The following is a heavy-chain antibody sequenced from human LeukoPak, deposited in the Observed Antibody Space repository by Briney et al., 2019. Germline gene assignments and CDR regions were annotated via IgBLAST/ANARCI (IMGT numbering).Heavy chain of an antibody. CDR2: IIPIFGIA. Sequence: SVKVSCKASGGTFSSYAISWVRQAPGQGLEWMGRIIPIFGIANYAQKFQGRVTITADKSTSTAYMELSSLRSEDTAVYYCASLTRPRRYFHGMDVWGQGTTVTVSS. CDR1: GGTFSSYA. J-gene: IGHJ6*02. V-gene: IGHV1-69*04. CDR3: ASLTRPRRYFHGMDV.